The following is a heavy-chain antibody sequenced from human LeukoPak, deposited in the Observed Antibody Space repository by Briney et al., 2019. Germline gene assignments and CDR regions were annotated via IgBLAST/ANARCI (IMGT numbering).Heavy chain of an antibody. V-gene: IGHV3-30*18. CDR1: GFTFSSYG. CDR3: LKDVYGGNSIDY. CDR2: ISYDGTNK. Sequence: PGGSLRLSCAASGFTFSSYGMHWVRQAPGKGLEWVAVISYDGTNKYYADSVKGRFTISRDTSTSTLFLQMNNLRADDSALYYCLKDVYGGNSIDYWGQGTLVTVSS. D-gene: IGHD4-23*01. J-gene: IGHJ4*02.